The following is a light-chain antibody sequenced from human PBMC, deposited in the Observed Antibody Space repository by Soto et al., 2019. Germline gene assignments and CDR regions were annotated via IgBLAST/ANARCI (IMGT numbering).Light chain of an antibody. CDR3: QQYNNCPPWT. CDR1: QSVRSN. J-gene: IGKJ1*01. Sequence: EIVMTQSPATLSVSPGERATLSCRASQSVRSNFAWYQQKPGQAPRLLIYGASTRATGIPARFSGSGSGTEFTLTISSLQSEDFAVYYCQQYNNCPPWTFGQGTKVEIK. CDR2: GAS. V-gene: IGKV3-15*01.